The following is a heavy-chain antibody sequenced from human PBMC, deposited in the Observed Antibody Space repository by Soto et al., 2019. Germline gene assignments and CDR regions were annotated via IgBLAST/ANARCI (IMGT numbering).Heavy chain of an antibody. CDR2: IYTSGST. J-gene: IGHJ5*02. V-gene: IGHV4-4*07. CDR3: ARDGYSSSWYYSWFAP. CDR1: GGSISSYY. D-gene: IGHD6-13*01. Sequence: QVQLQESGPGLVKPSETLSLTCTVSGGSISSYYWSWIRQPAGKGLEWIGRIYTSGSTNYNPSLTSRVTMSVDTSKNQFSLKLSSVTAADTAVYYCARDGYSSSWYYSWFAPWGQGTLVTVSS.